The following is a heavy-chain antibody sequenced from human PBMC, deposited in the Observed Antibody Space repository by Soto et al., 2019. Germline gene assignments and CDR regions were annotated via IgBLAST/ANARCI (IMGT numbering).Heavy chain of an antibody. Sequence: GGSMRLSCAPSGFTFNTYNMNWVRQAPGKGLEWVASISNSRSNKYYADSVKGRFTTPRDNSKNTLYLQMNSLRAEDTAVYYCARVSAPYYYGSGSLHYFDYWGEGTLVTVSS. CDR2: ISNSRSNK. J-gene: IGHJ4*02. CDR1: GFTFNTYN. V-gene: IGHV3-33*07. CDR3: ARVSAPYYYGSGSLHYFDY. D-gene: IGHD3-10*01.